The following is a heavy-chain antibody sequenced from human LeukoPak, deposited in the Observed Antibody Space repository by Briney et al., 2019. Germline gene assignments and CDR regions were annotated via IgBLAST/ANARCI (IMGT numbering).Heavy chain of an antibody. CDR1: GGTFSSYA. CDR3: ARGRGKYYYGSGSYYRPIQPTPSDY. J-gene: IGHJ4*02. Sequence: ASVKVSCKASGGTFSSYAISWVRQAPGQGLEWMGGIIPIFGTANYAQKFQGRVTITADESTSTAYMELSSLRSEDTAVYYCARGRGKYYYGSGSYYRPIQPTPSDYWGQGTLVTVSS. CDR2: IIPIFGTA. D-gene: IGHD3-10*01. V-gene: IGHV1-69*13.